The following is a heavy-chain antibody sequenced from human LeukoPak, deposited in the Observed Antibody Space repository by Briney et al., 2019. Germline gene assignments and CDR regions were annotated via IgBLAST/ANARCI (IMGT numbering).Heavy chain of an antibody. J-gene: IGHJ4*02. CDR2: ISSSSSTI. CDR1: GFTFSSYN. V-gene: IGHV3-48*01. CDR3: AKEVEYSSGWYWFDY. Sequence: GGSLRLSCAASGFTFSSYNMNWVRQAPGKGLEWVSYISSSSSTIYYADSVKGRFTISRDNSKNTLYLQMNSLRAEDTAVYYCAKEVEYSSGWYWFDYWGQGTLVTVSS. D-gene: IGHD6-19*01.